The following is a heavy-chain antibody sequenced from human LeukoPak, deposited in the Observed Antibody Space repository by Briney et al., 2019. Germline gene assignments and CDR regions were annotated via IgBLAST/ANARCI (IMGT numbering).Heavy chain of an antibody. D-gene: IGHD5-18*01. V-gene: IGHV3-30*18. Sequence: QSGGSLRLSCAASGFTFSSYWMHWLRQAPGKGLEWVAVISHDGSNEYYGDSARGRFTTSRDNSKNSLYLQMNRVRDEDAAVYFCAKVPRYSYGSIYYYYGMDVWGQGTTVIVSS. CDR3: AKVPRYSYGSIYYYYGMDV. CDR2: ISHDGSNE. J-gene: IGHJ6*02. CDR1: GFTFSSYW.